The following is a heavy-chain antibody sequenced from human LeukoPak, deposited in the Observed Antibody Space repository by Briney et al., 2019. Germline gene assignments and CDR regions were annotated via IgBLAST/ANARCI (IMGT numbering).Heavy chain of an antibody. CDR1: GGSISSSGYY. CDR3: ARGYGGSSSGWFDP. V-gene: IGHV4-61*08. D-gene: IGHD6-6*01. J-gene: IGHJ5*02. Sequence: SETLSLTCTVSGGSISSSGYYWSWIRQPPGKGLEWIGYIDYSGSTNYNPSLKSRVTISVDTSKNQFSLKLSSVTAADTAVYYCARGYGGSSSGWFDPWGQGTLVTVSS. CDR2: IDYSGST.